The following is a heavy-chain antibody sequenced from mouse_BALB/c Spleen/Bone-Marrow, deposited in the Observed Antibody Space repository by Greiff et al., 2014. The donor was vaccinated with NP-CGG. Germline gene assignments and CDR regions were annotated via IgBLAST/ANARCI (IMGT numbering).Heavy chain of an antibody. V-gene: IGHV14-3*02. CDR1: GFNIKDTY. CDR2: IDPANGNT. CDR3: ATYLYGYPATFDY. J-gene: IGHJ2*01. Sequence: EVQLQQSGAELVKPGASVKLSCTASGFNIKDTYMHWVKQRPEQGLEWIGRIDPANGNTKYDQKFQGKATITADTSSNTAYLQLSSLSTEDTAVYYYATYLYGYPATFDYWGQGTTLTVSS. D-gene: IGHD1-2*01.